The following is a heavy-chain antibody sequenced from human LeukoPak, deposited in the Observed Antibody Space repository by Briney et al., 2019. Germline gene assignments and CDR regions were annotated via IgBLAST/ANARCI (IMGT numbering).Heavy chain of an antibody. V-gene: IGHV3-23*01. CDR1: GFTFSSSA. J-gene: IGHJ3*02. CDR2: ISGSGGST. D-gene: IGHD3-9*01. Sequence: GGSLRLSCAASGFTFSSSAMSWVRQAPGKGLEWVSAISGSGGSTYYADSVKGRFTISRDNSKNTLYLQMNSLRAEDTAVYYCAKDRHILTGYYGPDDAFDIWGQGTMVTVSS. CDR3: AKDRHILTGYYGPDDAFDI.